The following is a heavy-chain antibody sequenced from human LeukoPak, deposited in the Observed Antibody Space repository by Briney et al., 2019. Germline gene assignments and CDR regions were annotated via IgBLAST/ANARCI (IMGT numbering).Heavy chain of an antibody. CDR3: ARVSIYSSSWYLRY. D-gene: IGHD6-13*01. V-gene: IGHV3-48*03. CDR1: GFTFSSYE. CDR2: ISSSGSTI. Sequence: GGSLRLSCAASGFTFSSYEMNWVRQAPGKGLEWVSYISSSGSTIYYADSVKGRFTISRDNAKNSLYLQMNSLRAEDTAMYYCARVSIYSSSWYLRYWGQGTLVTVSS. J-gene: IGHJ4*02.